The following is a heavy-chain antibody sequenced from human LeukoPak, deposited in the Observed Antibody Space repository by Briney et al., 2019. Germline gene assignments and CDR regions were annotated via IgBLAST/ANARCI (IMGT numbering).Heavy chain of an antibody. J-gene: IGHJ3*02. CDR2: IFYSGST. CDR1: GGSVSGGRFY. Sequence: SETLSLTCAVSGGSVSGGRFYWSWIRQPPGKRLEWIGYIFYSGSTNYNASLTSRVTISVDTSRNQFSLKLRSVTAADTAMYYCARVRAAADAFDIWGQGTMVTVSS. D-gene: IGHD6-25*01. V-gene: IGHV4-61*01. CDR3: ARVRAAADAFDI.